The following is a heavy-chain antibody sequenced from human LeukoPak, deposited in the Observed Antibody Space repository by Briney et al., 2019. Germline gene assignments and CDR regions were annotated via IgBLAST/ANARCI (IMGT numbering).Heavy chain of an antibody. Sequence: PSETLSLTCTVSGGSVSSGSYYWSWIRQPPGKGLEWIGYIYYSGSTNYNPSLKSRVTISVDTSKNQFSLKLSSVTAADTAVYYCARGGVGATYLLNYYYYYMDVWGKGTTVTVSS. J-gene: IGHJ6*03. CDR2: IYYSGST. CDR3: ARGGVGATYLLNYYYYYMDV. V-gene: IGHV4-61*01. D-gene: IGHD1-26*01. CDR1: GGSVSSGSYY.